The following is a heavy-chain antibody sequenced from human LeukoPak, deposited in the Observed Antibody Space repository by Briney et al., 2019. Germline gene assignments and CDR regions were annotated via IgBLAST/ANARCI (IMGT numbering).Heavy chain of an antibody. CDR1: GYTFTGYY. CDR3: ARDAMVRGVTHYYMDV. CDR2: INPNSGGT. J-gene: IGHJ6*03. D-gene: IGHD3-10*01. Sequence: ASVKVSCKASGYTFTGYYMHWVRQAPGQGLEWMGWINPNSGGTNYAQKFQGRVTMTRDTSISTAYMELSRLRSDDTAVYYCARDAMVRGVTHYYMDVRGKGTTVTVSS. V-gene: IGHV1-2*02.